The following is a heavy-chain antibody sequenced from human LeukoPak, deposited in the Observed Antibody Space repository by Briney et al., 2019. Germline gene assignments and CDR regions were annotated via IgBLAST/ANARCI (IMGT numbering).Heavy chain of an antibody. CDR3: VRAVISADSS. CDR1: GFTFSSYW. CDR2: IKQDGSEK. J-gene: IGHJ4*02. Sequence: PAGSLRLSCAASGFTFSSYWMTWVRQAPGKGLEWVATIKQDGSEKYYVDSVKGRFTISRENAKNSLYLQMNSLRAEDTAVYYCVRAVISADSSGGQGTLVTVSA. V-gene: IGHV3-7*01. D-gene: IGHD6-6*01.